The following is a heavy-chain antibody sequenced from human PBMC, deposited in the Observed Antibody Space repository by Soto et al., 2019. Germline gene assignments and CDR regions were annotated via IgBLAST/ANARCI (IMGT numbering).Heavy chain of an antibody. Sequence: SETLSLTCAVSGGSISSSNWWSWVRQPPGKGLEWIGEIYHSGSTNYNPSLKSRVTISVDKSKNQFSLKLSSVTAADTAVYYCARTPGYSSGWSPRFYYYYGMDVWGQGTTVTVSS. D-gene: IGHD6-19*01. CDR3: ARTPGYSSGWSPRFYYYYGMDV. J-gene: IGHJ6*02. V-gene: IGHV4-4*02. CDR1: GGSISSSNW. CDR2: IYHSGST.